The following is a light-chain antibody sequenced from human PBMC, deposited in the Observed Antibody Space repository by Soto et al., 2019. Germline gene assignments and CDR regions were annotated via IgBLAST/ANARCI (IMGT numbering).Light chain of an antibody. V-gene: IGKV1-33*01. CDR3: QQYDNLPLT. CDR1: HDINNF. CDR2: DAS. J-gene: IGKJ4*01. Sequence: DIQMTQSPSSLSASVGDRVTITCQASHDINNFLNWYQQKPGKAPKLLIYDASSLETGVPSRFSGGGSGTDFTFPITSLQPEDLATYYCQQYDNLPLTFGGGTKVEIK.